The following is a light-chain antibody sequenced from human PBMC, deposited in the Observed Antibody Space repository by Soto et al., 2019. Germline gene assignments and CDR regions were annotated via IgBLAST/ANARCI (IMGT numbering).Light chain of an antibody. V-gene: IGLV1-47*01. Sequence: QSVLTQPHSASGTPGQRVTISCSGSSSNIGSNYVYWYQQLPGTAPKLLIYRNNQRPSGVPDRFSGSKSGTSASLAISGLRSEDEADYYCAAWDDSLSVHVVFGGGTKLT. CDR1: SSNIGSNY. J-gene: IGLJ2*01. CDR3: AAWDDSLSVHVV. CDR2: RNN.